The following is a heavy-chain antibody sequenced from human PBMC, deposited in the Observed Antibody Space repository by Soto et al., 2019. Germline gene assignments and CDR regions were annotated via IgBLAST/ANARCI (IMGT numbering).Heavy chain of an antibody. CDR1: GYRFTDYW. CDR3: VRPDSTGYYSH. D-gene: IGHD3-22*01. J-gene: IGHJ4*02. Sequence: EALKICWRGSGYRFTDYWVGWVRQMPGKGLEWMGIINPADSDTRYSPSFQGQVTVSADKSISTAYLQRGSLKASDTAMYYCVRPDSTGYYSHWGQGTPVTVSS. CDR2: INPADSDT. V-gene: IGHV5-51*01.